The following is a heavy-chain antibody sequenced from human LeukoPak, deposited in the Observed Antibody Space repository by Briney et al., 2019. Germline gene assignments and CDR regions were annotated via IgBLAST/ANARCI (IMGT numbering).Heavy chain of an antibody. CDR2: MYYSGST. D-gene: IGHD1-26*01. V-gene: IGHV4-39*02. CDR3: AREGGWDYWYFDL. Sequence: SETLSLTCTVSGGSISSSNFHWGWIRQPPGKGLEWIGTMYYSGSTYYNPSLKSRVTISVDTSKNQFSLKLSSVTAADTAVYYCAREGGWDYWYFDLWGRGTLVTVSS. J-gene: IGHJ2*01. CDR1: GGSISSSNFH.